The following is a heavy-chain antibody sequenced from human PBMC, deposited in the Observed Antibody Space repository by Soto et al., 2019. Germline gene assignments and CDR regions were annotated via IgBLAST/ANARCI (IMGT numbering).Heavy chain of an antibody. CDR3: AKLGAQQLVRYSQH. CDR2: ISGSGGST. Sequence: EVQLLESGGGLVQPGGSLRLSCAASGFTFSSYAMSWVRQAPGKGLEWVSAISGSGGSTYYADSVKGRFTISRDNSKNTFYLKKNSLRAEDTAVYYWAKLGAQQLVRYSQHGGQGPLVTVSS. D-gene: IGHD6-13*01. V-gene: IGHV3-23*01. CDR1: GFTFSSYA. J-gene: IGHJ1*01.